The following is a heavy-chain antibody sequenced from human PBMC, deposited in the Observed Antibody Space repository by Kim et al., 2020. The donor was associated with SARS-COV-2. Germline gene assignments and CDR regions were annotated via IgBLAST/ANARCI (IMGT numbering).Heavy chain of an antibody. V-gene: IGHV4-61*08. CDR3: ARDHRSYVNLTGP. J-gene: IGHJ5*02. Sequence: SETLSLTCTVSGDPLSRGGYYWTWVRQRPGQGLEWIGRIYPTGNTNYNPSLGGRVSFSVDTSTNQFSLNLTSVTAADTAVYYCARDHRSYVNLTGPWG. CDR2: IYPTGNT. CDR1: GDPLSRGGYY. D-gene: IGHD3-9*01.